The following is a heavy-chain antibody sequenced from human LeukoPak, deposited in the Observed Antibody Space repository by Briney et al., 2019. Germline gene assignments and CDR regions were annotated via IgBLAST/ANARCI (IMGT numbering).Heavy chain of an antibody. Sequence: PSETLSLTCAVYGGSFSGYYWSWIRQPPGKGLEWIGEINHSGSTNYNPSLKSRVTISVDTSKNQFSLKLSSVTAADTAVYYCARGGVEMATIDYWGQGTLVTVSS. CDR2: INHSGST. CDR1: GGSFSGYY. J-gene: IGHJ4*02. CDR3: ARGGVEMATIDY. V-gene: IGHV4-34*01. D-gene: IGHD5-24*01.